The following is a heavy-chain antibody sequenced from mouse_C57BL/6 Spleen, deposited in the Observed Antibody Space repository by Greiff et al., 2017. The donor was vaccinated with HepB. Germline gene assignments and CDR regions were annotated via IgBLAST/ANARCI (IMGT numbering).Heavy chain of an antibody. CDR3: ASLSYDYDGAWFAY. D-gene: IGHD2-4*01. CDR1: GYTFTGYW. CDR2: ILPGSGST. V-gene: IGHV1-9*01. Sequence: QVQLQQSGAELMKPGASVKLSCTASGYTFTGYWIEWVKQRPGHGLEWIGEILPGSGSTNYNEKFKGKATFTADTSSNTAYMQLSSLTTEDSAIYYCASLSYDYDGAWFAYWGQGTLVTVSA. J-gene: IGHJ3*01.